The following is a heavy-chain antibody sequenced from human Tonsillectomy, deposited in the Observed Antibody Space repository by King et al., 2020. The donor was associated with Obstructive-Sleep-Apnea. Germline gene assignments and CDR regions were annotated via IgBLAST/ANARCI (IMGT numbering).Heavy chain of an antibody. CDR1: GYSFSNSW. CDR2: IDPTDAYT. CDR3: ARQRCSSTSCYKIHLDY. Sequence: QLVQSRAEVKKPGESLRIFCRGSGYSFSNSWISWVRLMQGKGLEWMRRIDPTDAYTNYSTYFKRHVTISADKSISTAYLEWSSLKASDTAMYYCARQRCSSTSCYKIHLDYWGQGTLLTVSS. V-gene: IGHV5-10-1*01. D-gene: IGHD2-2*02. J-gene: IGHJ4*02.